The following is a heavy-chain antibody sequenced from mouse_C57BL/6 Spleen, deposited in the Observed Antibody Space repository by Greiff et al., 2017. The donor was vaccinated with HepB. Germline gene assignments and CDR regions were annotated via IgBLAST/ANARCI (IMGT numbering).Heavy chain of an antibody. CDR3: ARDDYGSSSWFAY. Sequence: EVKLMESGPGLVKPSQSLSLTCSVTGYSITSGYYWNWIRQFPGNKLEWMGYISYDGSNNYNPSLKNRISITRDTSKNQFFLKLNSVTTEDTATYYGARDDYGSSSWFAYWGQGTLVTVSA. V-gene: IGHV3-6*01. J-gene: IGHJ3*01. D-gene: IGHD1-1*01. CDR2: ISYDGSN. CDR1: GYSITSGYY.